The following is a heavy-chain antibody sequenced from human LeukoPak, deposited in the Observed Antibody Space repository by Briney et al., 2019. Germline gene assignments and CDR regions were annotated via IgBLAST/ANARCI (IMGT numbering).Heavy chain of an antibody. CDR3: ARDLDTEAGSFDY. Sequence: PGGSLRLSCAASGFTFSNAWMSWVRQAPGKGLEWVAVVWYDGSNIYYADSVKGRFTISRDNSKNTLDLQMNSLRAEDTAVYYCARDLDTEAGSFDYWGQGTLVTVSS. V-gene: IGHV3-33*08. CDR2: VWYDGSNI. D-gene: IGHD3/OR15-3a*01. J-gene: IGHJ4*02. CDR1: GFTFSNAW.